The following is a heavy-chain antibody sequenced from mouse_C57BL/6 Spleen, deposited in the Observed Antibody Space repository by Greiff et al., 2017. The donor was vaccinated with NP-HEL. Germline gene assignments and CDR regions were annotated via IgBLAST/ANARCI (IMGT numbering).Heavy chain of an antibody. D-gene: IGHD2-4*01. V-gene: IGHV1-82*01. CDR1: GYAFSSSW. Sequence: VQLVESGPELVKPGASVKISCKASGYAFSSSWMNWVKQRPGKGLEWIGRIYPGDGDTNYNGKFKGKATLTADKSSSTAYMQLSSLTSEDSAVYFCARGGDDYDQGFAYWGQGTLVTVSA. CDR2: IYPGDGDT. J-gene: IGHJ3*01. CDR3: ARGGDDYDQGFAY.